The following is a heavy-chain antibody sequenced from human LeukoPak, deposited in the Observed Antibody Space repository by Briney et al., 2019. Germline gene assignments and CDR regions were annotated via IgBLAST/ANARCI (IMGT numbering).Heavy chain of an antibody. CDR2: ISSSGGST. Sequence: QPGGSLRLSCAASGFTFSRFAMSWVRQAPGKGLEWVSAISSSGGSTYYADSVRGRFTISRDNSKNTLYLQMNSLRAEDTAVYYCAKVPYGDYGYWGQGTLVTVSS. J-gene: IGHJ4*02. CDR3: AKVPYGDYGY. V-gene: IGHV3-23*01. D-gene: IGHD4-17*01. CDR1: GFTFSRFA.